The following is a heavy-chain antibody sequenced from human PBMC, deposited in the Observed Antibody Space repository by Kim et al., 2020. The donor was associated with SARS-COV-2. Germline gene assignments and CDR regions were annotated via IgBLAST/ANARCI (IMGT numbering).Heavy chain of an antibody. D-gene: IGHD6-13*01. CDR3: AHKRSIAAAGGENYYGMDV. J-gene: IGHJ6*02. V-gene: IGHV1-69*13. Sequence: SVKVSCKASGGTFSSYAISWVRQAPGQGLEWMGGIIPIFGTANYAQKFQGRVTITADESTSTAYMELSSLRSEDTAVYYCAHKRSIAAAGGENYYGMDVWGQGTTVTVSS. CDR1: GGTFSSYA. CDR2: IIPIFGTA.